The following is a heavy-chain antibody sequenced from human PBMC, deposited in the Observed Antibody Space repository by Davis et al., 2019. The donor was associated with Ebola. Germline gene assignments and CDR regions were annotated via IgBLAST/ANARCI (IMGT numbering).Heavy chain of an antibody. V-gene: IGHV1-69*02. J-gene: IGHJ2*01. D-gene: IGHD1-26*01. CDR3: ARPPSQSGSYYGWYFDL. CDR2: IIPILGIA. Sequence: SVKVSCKASGGTFSSYSISWVRQAPGQGLEWMGRIIPILGIANYAQKFQGRVTNTADKSTSTAYMELSSLRSEDTAVYYCARPPSQSGSYYGWYFDLWGRGTLVTVSS. CDR1: GGTFSSYS.